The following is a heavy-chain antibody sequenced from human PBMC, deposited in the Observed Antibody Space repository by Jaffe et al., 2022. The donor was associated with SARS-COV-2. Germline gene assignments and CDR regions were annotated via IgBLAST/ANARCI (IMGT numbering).Heavy chain of an antibody. D-gene: IGHD1-26*01. CDR3: AKDTSYTHRSASHDI. CDR1: GFTFDEYA. V-gene: IGHV3-9*01. J-gene: IGHJ3*02. CDR2: ISWNSASI. Sequence: EVQLVESGGGLVQPGRSLRLSCAASGFTFDEYAMHWVRQVPGKGLEWVSGISWNSASIGYADSVKGRFTISRDNAKNSLYLQMNSLRAEDTALYYCAKDTSYTHRSASHDIWGQGTMVTVSS.